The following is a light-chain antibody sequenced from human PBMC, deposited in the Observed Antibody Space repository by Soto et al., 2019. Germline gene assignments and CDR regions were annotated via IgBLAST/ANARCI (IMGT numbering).Light chain of an antibody. CDR2: DVS. J-gene: IGLJ2*01. V-gene: IGLV2-14*03. Sequence: QSVLTQPASVSGSPGQSITISCTGTSSDVGGYNYVSWYQQHPGEAPRVIIHDVSNRPSGISNRFSGSKSGNTAALTIFGLQAEDEADYYCSSYTISSTVVFGGGTKLTVL. CDR1: SSDVGGYNY. CDR3: SSYTISSTVV.